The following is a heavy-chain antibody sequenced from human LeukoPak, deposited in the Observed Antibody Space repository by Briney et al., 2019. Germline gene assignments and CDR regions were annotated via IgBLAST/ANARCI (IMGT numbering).Heavy chain of an antibody. CDR3: ASSGAGSGSYYLDAFNC. CDR2: ISYDGSNK. J-gene: IGHJ4*02. Sequence: QPGRSLRLSCAASGFTFSSYAMHWVRQAPGKGLEWVAVISYDGSNKYYADSVKGRFTISRDNSKNTLYLQMNSLRAEDTAVYYCASSGAGSGSYYLDAFNCWGQGTLVTVSS. D-gene: IGHD3-10*01. CDR1: GFTFSSYA. V-gene: IGHV3-30*04.